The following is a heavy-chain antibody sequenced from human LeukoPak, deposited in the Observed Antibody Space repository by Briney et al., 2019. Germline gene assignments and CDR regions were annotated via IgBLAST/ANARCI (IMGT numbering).Heavy chain of an antibody. D-gene: IGHD2-8*01. V-gene: IGHV3-23*01. CDR3: AKGRACTNGVCHFDY. J-gene: IGHJ4*02. Sequence: GGSLRLSCAASGFTFSSYDMSWVRQAPGKGLEWVSVTSTSGGSTYHADSVKGRFIISRDNSKNTLYLQMNSLRAEDTAAYYCAKGRACTNGVCHFDYWGRGTLVTVSS. CDR2: TSTSGGST. CDR1: GFTFSSYD.